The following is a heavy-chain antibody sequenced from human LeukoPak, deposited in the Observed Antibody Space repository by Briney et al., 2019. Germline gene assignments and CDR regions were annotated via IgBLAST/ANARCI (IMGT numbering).Heavy chain of an antibody. Sequence: GASVKVSCKASGGTFSSYAISWVRQAPGQGLEWMGRIIPILGIANYAQKFQGRVTTTADKSTSTAYMELSSLRSEDTAVYYCARELIAARPPGDWGQGTLVTVSS. CDR2: IIPILGIA. CDR1: GGTFSSYA. D-gene: IGHD6-6*01. J-gene: IGHJ4*02. V-gene: IGHV1-69*04. CDR3: ARELIAARPPGD.